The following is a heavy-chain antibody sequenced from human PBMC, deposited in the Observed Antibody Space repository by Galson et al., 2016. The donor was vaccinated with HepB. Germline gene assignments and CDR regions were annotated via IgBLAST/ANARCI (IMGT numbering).Heavy chain of an antibody. CDR1: GFTFSSNG. V-gene: IGHV3-23*01. CDR2: ISDSGGTT. J-gene: IGHJ4*02. Sequence: SLRLSCAASGFTFSSNGMSWVRQAPGKGLEWVSGISDSGGTTYYADSVKGRFTIFRDNSKNTLYLQMNSLRAEDTAVYYCYYSGFWGQGTLVTVSS. CDR3: YYSGF.